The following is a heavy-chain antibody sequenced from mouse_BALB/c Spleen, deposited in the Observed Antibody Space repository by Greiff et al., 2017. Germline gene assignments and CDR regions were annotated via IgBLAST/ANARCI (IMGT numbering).Heavy chain of an antibody. V-gene: IGHV4-1*02. CDR3: ARRYGSSLAWFAY. J-gene: IGHJ3*01. Sequence: EVKLLESGGGLVQPGGSLKLSCAASGFDFSRYWMSWVRQAPGKGLEWIGEINPDSSTINYTPSLKDKFIISRDNAKNTLYLQMSKVRSEDTALYDCARRYGSSLAWFAYWGQGTLVTVSA. CDR1: GFDFSRYW. D-gene: IGHD1-1*01. CDR2: INPDSSTI.